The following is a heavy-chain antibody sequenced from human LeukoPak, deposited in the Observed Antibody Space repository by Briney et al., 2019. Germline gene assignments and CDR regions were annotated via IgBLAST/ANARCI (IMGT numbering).Heavy chain of an antibody. J-gene: IGHJ4*02. CDR3: ARESYGEEDN. Sequence: GASVKVSCKASVSTFNSYYMHWVRQAPGQGLEWMGIINPSGGSTSYAQKFQGRVAMTRDTSTSTVYMELSSLRSEDTAVYYCARESYGEEDNWGQGTLVTVSS. D-gene: IGHD4-17*01. V-gene: IGHV1-46*02. CDR1: VSTFNSYY. CDR2: INPSGGST.